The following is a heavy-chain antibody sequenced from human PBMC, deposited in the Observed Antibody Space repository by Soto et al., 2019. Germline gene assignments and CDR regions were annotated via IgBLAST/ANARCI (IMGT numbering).Heavy chain of an antibody. J-gene: IGHJ2*01. Sequence: QVQLVESGGGVVQPGRSLRLSCAASGFTFSSYGMHWVRQAPGKGLEWVAVIWYDGSNKYYADSVKGRFTNSRDNSKNTLYLQMNSLRAEDTAVYYCARYGDHWYFDLWGRGTLVTVSS. D-gene: IGHD4-17*01. V-gene: IGHV3-33*01. CDR1: GFTFSSYG. CDR3: ARYGDHWYFDL. CDR2: IWYDGSNK.